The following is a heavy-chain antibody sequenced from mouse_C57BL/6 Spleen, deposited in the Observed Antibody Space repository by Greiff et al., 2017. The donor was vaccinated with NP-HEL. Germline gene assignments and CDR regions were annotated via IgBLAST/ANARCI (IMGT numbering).Heavy chain of an antibody. CDR1: GFTFSDYG. CDR3: ARAIYYGNLFDY. D-gene: IGHD2-1*01. Sequence: EVQLVESGGGLVKPGGSLKLSCAASGFTFSDYGMHWVRQAPEKGLEWVAYISSGSSTIYYADTVKGRFTISRDNAKNTLFLQMTSLRSEDTAMYYCARAIYYGNLFDYWGQGTTLTVSS. V-gene: IGHV5-17*01. CDR2: ISSGSSTI. J-gene: IGHJ2*01.